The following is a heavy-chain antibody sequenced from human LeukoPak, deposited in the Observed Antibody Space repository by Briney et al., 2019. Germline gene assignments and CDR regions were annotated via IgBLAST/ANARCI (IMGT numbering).Heavy chain of an antibody. V-gene: IGHV3-7*02. CDR2: IKQDGSQV. CDR3: ARYYYDSSGSYYYFDY. CDR1: GFTFSSYW. J-gene: IGHJ4*02. Sequence: GGSLRLSCAASGFTFSSYWMTWVRQAPGKGLEWVANIKQDGSQVYYVDSVKGRFTISRDNAKNSLYLQMNSLRAEDTAVYYCARYYYDSSGSYYYFDYWGQGTLVTVSS. D-gene: IGHD3-22*01.